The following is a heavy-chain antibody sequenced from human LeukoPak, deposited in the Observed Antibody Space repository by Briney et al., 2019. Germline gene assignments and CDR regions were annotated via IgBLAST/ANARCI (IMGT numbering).Heavy chain of an antibody. V-gene: IGHV3-53*01. CDR2: IYSGDNT. J-gene: IGHJ2*01. CDR1: GFTVRSNY. D-gene: IGHD2/OR15-2a*01. Sequence: AGGSLRLSCAASGFTVRSNYMSWVRQAPGKGLEWVSVIYSGDNTYYADSVKGRFTISRDNSKNTLYLQMNSLRAEDTAVYYCARFFDAYGNWYFDLWGRGTLVTVSS. CDR3: ARFFDAYGNWYFDL.